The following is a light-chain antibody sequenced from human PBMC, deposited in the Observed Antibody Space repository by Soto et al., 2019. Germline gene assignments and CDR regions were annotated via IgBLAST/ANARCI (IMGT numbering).Light chain of an antibody. Sequence: DIVLTQTPATLSLSPGDRATLSCMASQSLSCYLVWYQQKPGQPPRLLIYDASNRATGIPARFSGSGSGTDFTLTISSLEPEDFAVYYCQQRNNWPYSFGPGTRLDIK. CDR1: QSLSCY. J-gene: IGKJ3*01. V-gene: IGKV3-11*01. CDR2: DAS. CDR3: QQRNNWPYS.